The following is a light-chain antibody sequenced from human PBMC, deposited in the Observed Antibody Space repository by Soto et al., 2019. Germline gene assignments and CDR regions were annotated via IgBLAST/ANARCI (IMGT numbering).Light chain of an antibody. CDR3: PQYDNLPLT. J-gene: IGKJ4*01. V-gene: IGKV1-33*01. CDR2: DAS. CDR1: QDISNY. Sequence: DIQMTQSPSSLSASVGDRVTITRQASQDISNYLNWYQQKPGKAPKLLIYDASNLETGVPSRFSGSGSGTDFTFTISSLQPEDIATYYCPQYDNLPLTFGGGTKVEIK.